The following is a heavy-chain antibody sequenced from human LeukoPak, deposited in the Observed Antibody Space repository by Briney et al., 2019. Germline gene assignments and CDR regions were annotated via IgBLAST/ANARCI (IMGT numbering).Heavy chain of an antibody. Sequence: PGGSLRLSCAASGFTFSSYWMSWVRQAPGKGLEWVANIKQDGSEKYYVDSVKGRFTISRDSAKNSLYLQMNSLRAEDTAVYYCARGPLTGYYYYYYMDVWGKGTTVTVSS. CDR1: GFTFSSYW. CDR3: ARGPLTGYYYYYYMDV. J-gene: IGHJ6*03. V-gene: IGHV3-7*01. CDR2: IKQDGSEK. D-gene: IGHD3-9*01.